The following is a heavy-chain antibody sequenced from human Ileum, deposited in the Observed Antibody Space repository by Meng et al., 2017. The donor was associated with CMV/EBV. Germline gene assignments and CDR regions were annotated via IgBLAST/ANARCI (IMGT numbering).Heavy chain of an antibody. CDR3: ASMDFAEQQLDY. V-gene: IGHV1-2*02. CDR2: INPNSCGT. CDR1: VFTFTHYF. D-gene: IGHD1/OR15-1a*01. Sequence: SVKVSFKTSVFTFTHYFYHWVRQPPGHGLEWMGWINPNSCGTNFAQKFQGRNTMTRETSINTVYVELSSLQSDDTAMYYCASMDFAEQQLDYWGQGTLVTVSS. J-gene: IGHJ4*02.